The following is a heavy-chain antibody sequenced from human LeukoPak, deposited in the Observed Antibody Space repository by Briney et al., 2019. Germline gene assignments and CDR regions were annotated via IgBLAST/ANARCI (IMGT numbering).Heavy chain of an antibody. Sequence: SETLSLTCTVSGGSISSYYWSWIRQPPGKGLEWIGYIYYSGSTNYNPSLKSRVTISVDTSKNQFSLKLSSVTAADTAVYYCARAPRTYSDSSGPPPGFDYWGQGTLVTVSS. J-gene: IGHJ4*02. CDR1: GGSISSYY. CDR2: IYYSGST. D-gene: IGHD3-22*01. CDR3: ARAPRTYSDSSGPPPGFDY. V-gene: IGHV4-59*01.